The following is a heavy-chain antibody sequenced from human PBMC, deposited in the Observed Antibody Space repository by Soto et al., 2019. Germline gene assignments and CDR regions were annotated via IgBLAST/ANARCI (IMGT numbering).Heavy chain of an antibody. V-gene: IGHV3-30*18. J-gene: IGHJ4*02. Sequence: QVQLVESGGGVVQPGRSLRLSCAASGFTFSSYGMHWVRQAPGKGLEWVAVISYDGSNKYYADSVKGRFTISRDNSKNTLYLQMNSLRAEDTAVYYCAKDRDYYDSSGYHQLDYWGQGTLVTVSS. CDR3: AKDRDYYDSSGYHQLDY. D-gene: IGHD3-22*01. CDR2: ISYDGSNK. CDR1: GFTFSSYG.